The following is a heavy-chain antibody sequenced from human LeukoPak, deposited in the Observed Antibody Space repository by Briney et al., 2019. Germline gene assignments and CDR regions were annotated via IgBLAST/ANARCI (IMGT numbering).Heavy chain of an antibody. J-gene: IGHJ4*02. CDR3: TTVPSAREDY. CDR1: GFTITHAW. V-gene: IGHV3-15*01. D-gene: IGHD1-26*01. Sequence: PGGSLRLSCAVSGFTITHAWMTWVRQVRGKGGEWSGRIKSNADGGTVDYAASVKGRFTLSRDDSVDTLYLQMDSLNTGDSGVYYCTTVPSAREDYWGQGTLVTVSS. CDR2: IKSNADGGTV.